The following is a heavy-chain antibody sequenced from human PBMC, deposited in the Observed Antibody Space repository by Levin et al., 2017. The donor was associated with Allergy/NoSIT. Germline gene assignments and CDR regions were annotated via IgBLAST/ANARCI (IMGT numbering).Heavy chain of an antibody. J-gene: IGHJ6*02. V-gene: IGHV4-34*01. CDR3: ARAVLLWFGAAGGNYYYGMDG. Sequence: TPSETLSLTCAVYGGSFSGYYWSWIRQPPGKGLEWIGEINHSGSTNYNPSLKSRVTISVDTSKNQFSLKLSSVTAADTAVYYCARAVLLWFGAAGGNYYYGMDGWGQGTTVTVSS. CDR1: GGSFSGYY. CDR2: INHSGST. D-gene: IGHD3-10*01.